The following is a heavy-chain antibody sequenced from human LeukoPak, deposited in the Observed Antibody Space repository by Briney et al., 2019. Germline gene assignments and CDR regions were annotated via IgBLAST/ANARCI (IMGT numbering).Heavy chain of an antibody. CDR2: IIPIFGTA. CDR1: GYTFTGYY. CDR3: ARETDYGGNSWYFDY. V-gene: IGHV1-69*13. Sequence: ASVKVSCKASGYTFTGYYMHWVRQAPGQGLEWMGGIIPIFGTANYAQKFQGRVTITADESTSTAYMELSSLRSEDTAVYYCARETDYGGNSWYFDYWGQGTLVTVSS. J-gene: IGHJ4*02. D-gene: IGHD4-23*01.